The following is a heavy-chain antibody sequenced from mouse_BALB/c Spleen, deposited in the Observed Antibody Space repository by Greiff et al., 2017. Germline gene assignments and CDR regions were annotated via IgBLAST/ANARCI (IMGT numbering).Heavy chain of an antibody. CDR1: GYTFTSYV. CDR2: INPYNDGT. J-gene: IGHJ4*01. CDR3: AREGGNHYYYAMDY. D-gene: IGHD2-1*01. Sequence: EVQLVESGPELVKPGASVKMSCKASGYTFTSYVMHWVKQKPGQGLEWIGYINPYNDGTKYNEKFKGKATLTSDKSSSTAYMELSSLTSEDSAVYYCAREGGNHYYYAMDYWGQGTSVTVSS. V-gene: IGHV1-14*01.